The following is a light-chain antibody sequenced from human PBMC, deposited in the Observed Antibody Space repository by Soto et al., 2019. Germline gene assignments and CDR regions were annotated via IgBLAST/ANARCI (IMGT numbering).Light chain of an antibody. CDR2: DDS. J-gene: IGLJ2*01. Sequence: SYELTQPPSVSVAPGQTARITCGGNNIGSKSVHWYQQKPGQAPVLVVYDDSERPSGIPVRFSGSNSANTATLTISRVEAGDEADDYCQVWDSSSHHVVFGGGTKLTVL. V-gene: IGLV3-21*02. CDR1: NIGSKS. CDR3: QVWDSSSHHVV.